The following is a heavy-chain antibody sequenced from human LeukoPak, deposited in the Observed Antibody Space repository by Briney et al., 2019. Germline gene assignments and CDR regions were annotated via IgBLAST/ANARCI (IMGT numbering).Heavy chain of an antibody. J-gene: IGHJ4*02. CDR3: AIMAAAGTVDY. V-gene: IGHV5-51*01. CDR2: IYPGDSDT. D-gene: IGHD6-13*01. CDR1: GYSFTSYW. Sequence: GESLQISCKGSGYSFTSYWIGWVRQMPGKGLEWMGIIYPGDSDTRYSPSFQCQVTISADESIRTAYLQWSSLEASDTAMYYCAIMAAAGTVDYWGQGTLVTVSS.